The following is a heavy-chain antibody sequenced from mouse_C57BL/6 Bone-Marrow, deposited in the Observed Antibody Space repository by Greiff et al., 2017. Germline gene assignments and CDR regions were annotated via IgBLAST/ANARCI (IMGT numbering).Heavy chain of an antibody. D-gene: IGHD2-2*01. Sequence: VQLQQSGAELVMPGASVKLSCKASGYTFTSYWMHWVKQRPGQGLEWIGEIDPSDSYTNYNQKFKGKSTLTVDKSSSTAYMQLSSLTSEDSAVYYCAREWVTTSYWYFDVWGTGTTVTVSS. CDR1: GYTFTSYW. CDR3: AREWVTTSYWYFDV. CDR2: IDPSDSYT. J-gene: IGHJ1*03. V-gene: IGHV1-69*01.